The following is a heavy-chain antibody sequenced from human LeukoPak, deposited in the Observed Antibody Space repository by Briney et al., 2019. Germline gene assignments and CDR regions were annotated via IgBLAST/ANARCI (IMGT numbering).Heavy chain of an antibody. Sequence: GGSLRLSCAASGFTFSSYWMSWVRQAPGKGLEWVANIKQDGSEKYYVDSVKGRFTISRDNAKNSLYLQMNSLRAEDTAVYYCARTLVGGAAGWLVRWNRYYYYYYMDVWGKGTTVTISS. D-gene: IGHD6-19*01. CDR2: IKQDGSEK. CDR3: ARTLVGGAAGWLVRWNRYYYYYYMDV. CDR1: GFTFSSYW. J-gene: IGHJ6*03. V-gene: IGHV3-7*01.